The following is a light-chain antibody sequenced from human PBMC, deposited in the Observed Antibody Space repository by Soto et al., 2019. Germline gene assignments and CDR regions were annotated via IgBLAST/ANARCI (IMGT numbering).Light chain of an antibody. V-gene: IGLV1-40*01. CDR1: SSNIGAGFD. CDR3: TSWDDSLYHVV. J-gene: IGLJ2*01. CDR2: GNS. Sequence: QSVLTQPPSVSGAPGQRVTISCTGSSSNIGAGFDVHWYHQIAGTAPKLLIYGNSNRPSGVPDRFSGSKSGTSASLAISGLRSEDEADYYCTSWDDSLYHVVFGGGTKLTVL.